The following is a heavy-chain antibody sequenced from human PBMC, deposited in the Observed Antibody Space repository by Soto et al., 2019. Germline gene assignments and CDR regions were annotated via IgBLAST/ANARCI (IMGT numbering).Heavy chain of an antibody. CDR1: EFTFITYA. V-gene: IGHV3-23*01. J-gene: IGHJ4*02. D-gene: IGHD1-1*01. CDR2: ITGTGAST. CDR3: ARGSRWTPFDY. Sequence: GSIRLSCAAAEFTFITYAMSWISQTPGKGLDWVSSITGTGASTFYADSVKGRFTISRDNSKNMLFLQINSLRADDTAEYYCARGSRWTPFDYWGQGTLVTVSS.